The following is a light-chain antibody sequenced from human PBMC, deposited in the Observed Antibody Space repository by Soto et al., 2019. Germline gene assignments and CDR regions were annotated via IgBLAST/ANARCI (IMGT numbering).Light chain of an antibody. Sequence: DIQMTQSPSSLSASVGDRVTITCRASQSISSYLNWYQQKPGKAPKLLIYAASSLQSGVPSGFSGSGSGTDFTLTIISLQPEDFATYYCQQSYSTPLTFGGGTKVDIK. CDR3: QQSYSTPLT. V-gene: IGKV1-39*01. J-gene: IGKJ4*01. CDR1: QSISSY. CDR2: AAS.